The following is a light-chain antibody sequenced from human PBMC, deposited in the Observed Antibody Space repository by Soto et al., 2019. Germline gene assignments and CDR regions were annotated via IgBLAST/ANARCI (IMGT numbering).Light chain of an antibody. V-gene: IGKV1-5*01. Sequence: DIQMTQSPSTLSASVGDRVTITCRASQSISSWLAWYQQKPGKAPKLLIYDASSLESGVPSRFSGSGSGTEFTLTISSLQPDDFATYYCQQYNSYSATFDQGTKVDIK. CDR1: QSISSW. CDR3: QQYNSYSAT. J-gene: IGKJ2*01. CDR2: DAS.